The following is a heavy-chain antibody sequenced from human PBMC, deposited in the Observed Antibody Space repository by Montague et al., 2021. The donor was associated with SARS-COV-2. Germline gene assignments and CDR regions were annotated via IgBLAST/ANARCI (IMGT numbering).Heavy chain of an antibody. CDR2: VFYTGSI. J-gene: IGHJ3*01. D-gene: IGHD6-19*01. CDR1: GDSVNTNQ. Sequence: SETLSLTCVVSGDSVNTNQWTWVRQPPGKGLEWIGHVFYTGSIKYNPSLESRVTISIDTSKNQFALRLNSASAADTAIYYCARLIGSGWTDAFDFWGQGTMVTVSS. CDR3: ARLIGSGWTDAFDF. V-gene: IGHV4-59*02.